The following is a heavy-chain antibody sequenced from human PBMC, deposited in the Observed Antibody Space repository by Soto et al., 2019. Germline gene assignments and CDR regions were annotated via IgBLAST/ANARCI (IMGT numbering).Heavy chain of an antibody. V-gene: IGHV3-21*01. D-gene: IGHD5-18*01. CDR2: ISSSSSYI. J-gene: IGHJ5*02. CDR3: ARDSYSYGYGRFDP. Sequence: PGGSLRLSCAASGFTFSSYSMNWVRQAPGKGLEWVSSISSSSSYIYYADSVKGRFTISRDNAKNSLYLQMNSLRAEDTAVYYCARDSYSYGYGRFDPWGQGTLVTVSS. CDR1: GFTFSSYS.